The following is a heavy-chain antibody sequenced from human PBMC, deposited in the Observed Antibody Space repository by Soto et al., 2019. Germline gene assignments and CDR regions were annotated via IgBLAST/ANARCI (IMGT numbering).Heavy chain of an antibody. V-gene: IGHV1-69*12. Sequence: QVQLVQSGAEVKKPGSSVKVSCKSSGGTFSTFPINWVRQAPGQGLEWMGAILPVSGTTNYAQKFQGRVTFSAEESTTTAYMEVSSLRSEDTAVYYCARDRTGTTLGYFDYWGQGTRVTVSS. D-gene: IGHD1-7*01. CDR2: ILPVSGTT. CDR1: GGTFSTFP. J-gene: IGHJ4*02. CDR3: ARDRTGTTLGYFDY.